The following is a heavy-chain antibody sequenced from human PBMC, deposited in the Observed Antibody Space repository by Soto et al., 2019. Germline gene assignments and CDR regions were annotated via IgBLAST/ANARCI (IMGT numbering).Heavy chain of an antibody. J-gene: IGHJ3*01. Sequence: QVQLQQWGAGLLKPSETLSLTCAVYGGSFTDYYWSWIRQPPGKGLEWIGEINHSGRTNYNPALKNRVNISLDTSKNQFPLKVNSVTAADTAVYFCARVRAILLSQAFDFWGQGTLVTVSS. V-gene: IGHV4-34*01. CDR2: INHSGRT. D-gene: IGHD3-16*02. CDR3: ARVRAILLSQAFDF. CDR1: GGSFTDYY.